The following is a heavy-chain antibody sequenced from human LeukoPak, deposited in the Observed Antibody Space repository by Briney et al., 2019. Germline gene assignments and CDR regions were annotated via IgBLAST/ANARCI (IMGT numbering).Heavy chain of an antibody. CDR3: ARGLGMSVLRRRCFCR. CDR2: INHSGST. D-gene: IGHD2-8*01. V-gene: IGHV4-34*01. CDR1: GGSLSVYY. J-gene: IGHJ4*01. Sequence: SETLSLTCAVCGGSLSVYYWSWIRQPPGKGLEWIGEINHSGSTNYNPSLKSRVTISVDTSKNQFSLKLSSVTAADTAVYYCARGLGMSVLRRRCFCRWGPVALVTVSS.